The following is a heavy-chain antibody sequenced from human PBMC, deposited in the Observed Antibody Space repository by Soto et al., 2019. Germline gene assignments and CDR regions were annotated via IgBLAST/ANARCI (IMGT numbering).Heavy chain of an antibody. CDR3: AHATPPNAVLVYATNWFDP. D-gene: IGHD2-8*01. V-gene: IGHV2-5*01. CDR1: GFSLDTGGVG. CDR2: IYWNDDK. J-gene: IGHJ5*02. Sequence: SGPTLVNPTQTLTLTCTFSGFSLDTGGVGVGWIRQPPGKALEWLALIYWNDDKRYSPSLKSRLTITKDTSRNQVVLTMTNMDPVDTATYYCAHATPPNAVLVYATNWFDPWGQGILVTVSS.